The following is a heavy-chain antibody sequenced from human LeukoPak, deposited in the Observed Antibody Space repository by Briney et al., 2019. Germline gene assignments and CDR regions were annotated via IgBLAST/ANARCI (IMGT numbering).Heavy chain of an antibody. CDR1: GGSISSYY. D-gene: IGHD2-15*01. J-gene: IGHJ4*02. V-gene: IGHV4-59*08. CDR2: IYYSGST. Sequence: PSETLSLTCTVSGGSISSYYWSWIRQPPGKGLEWIGYIYYSGSTNYNPSLKSRVTISVDTSKNQFSLKLSSVTAAGTAVYYCARRGYCSGGSCYSFDYWGQGTLVTVSS. CDR3: ARRGYCSGGSCYSFDY.